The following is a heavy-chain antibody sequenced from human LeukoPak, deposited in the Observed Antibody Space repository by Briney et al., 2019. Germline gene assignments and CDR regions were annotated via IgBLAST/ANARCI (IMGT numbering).Heavy chain of an antibody. J-gene: IGHJ4*02. CDR2: IYYSGST. V-gene: IGHV4-59*01. Sequence: SETLSLTCTVSGGSISSYYWSWIRQPPGKGLEWIGYIYYSGSTNYNPSLKSRVTISVDTSKNQFSLKLSSVTAADTAVYYCARDYSGRYFDYWGQGTLVTVSS. CDR3: ARDYSGRYFDY. D-gene: IGHD5-18*01. CDR1: GGSISSYY.